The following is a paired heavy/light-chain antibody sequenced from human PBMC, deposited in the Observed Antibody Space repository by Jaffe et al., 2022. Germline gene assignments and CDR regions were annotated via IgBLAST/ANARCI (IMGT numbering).Light chain of an antibody. CDR3: QQSFTDSRT. J-gene: IGKJ3*01. CDR1: QSVNTY. Sequence: DVQMTQSPSSLSASVGDRVTITCRTNQSVNTYLNWYQQRPGKAPKLLIYGASTLQSGVPSRFGGSGSGTDFSLSIASLQPEDFATYYCQQSFTDSRTFGPGTTVDIK. CDR2: GAS. V-gene: IGKV1-39*01.
Heavy chain of an antibody. CDR1: KYTFTGYF. D-gene: IGHD2-21*01. CDR3: AREMNVIHNWFDT. V-gene: IGHV1-2*02. J-gene: IGHJ5*02. CDR2: IDPNTGRT. Sequence: QVQLVQSRAAVRKPGASLRISCKASKYTFTGYFIHWVRQAPGQGLEWMGWIDPNTGRTDYAQKFQGSVTMTRDTSINTAYLELNSLTSDDTAIYYCAREMNVIHNWFDTWGQGTLVTVSS.